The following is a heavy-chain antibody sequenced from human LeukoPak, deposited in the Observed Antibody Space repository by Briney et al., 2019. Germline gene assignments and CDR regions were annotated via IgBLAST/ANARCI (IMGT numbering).Heavy chain of an antibody. Sequence: GSLRLSCAASGFTFSSYSMNWVRQAPGKGLEWVSSISGSSSYIYYADSVKGRFTISRDNAKNSLYLQMNSLRAEDTAVYYCARETTVTSYFDYWGQGTLVTVSS. V-gene: IGHV3-21*01. CDR2: ISGSSSYI. J-gene: IGHJ4*02. D-gene: IGHD4-17*01. CDR3: ARETTVTSYFDY. CDR1: GFTFSSYS.